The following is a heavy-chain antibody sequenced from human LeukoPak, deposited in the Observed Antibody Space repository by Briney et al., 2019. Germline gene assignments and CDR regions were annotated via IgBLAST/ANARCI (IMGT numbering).Heavy chain of an antibody. CDR3: AKGYCSGGTCYSYDY. CDR1: GYTFTRYY. Sequence: ASVKVSCKASGYTFTRYYMHWVRQAPGQGLEWMGIINPSGGSTSYAQKFQGRVTMTRDTPTSTVYMELNSLRSEDTAVYYCAKGYCSGGTCYSYDYWGQGTLATVSS. J-gene: IGHJ4*02. V-gene: IGHV1-46*01. CDR2: INPSGGST. D-gene: IGHD2-15*01.